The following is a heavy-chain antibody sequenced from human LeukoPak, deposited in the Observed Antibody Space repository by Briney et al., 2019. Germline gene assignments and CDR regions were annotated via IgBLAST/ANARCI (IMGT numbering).Heavy chain of an antibody. J-gene: IGHJ4*02. CDR3: ASWAGTATGFSGPFDY. Sequence: QTGGSLRLSCAASGFTFSSYGMHWVRQAPGKGLEWVAFIRYDGSNKYYADSVKGRFTISRDNSKNTLYLQMNSLRAEDTAVYYCASWAGTATGFSGPFDYWGQGTLVTVSS. CDR1: GFTFSSYG. V-gene: IGHV3-30*02. CDR2: IRYDGSNK. D-gene: IGHD6-13*01.